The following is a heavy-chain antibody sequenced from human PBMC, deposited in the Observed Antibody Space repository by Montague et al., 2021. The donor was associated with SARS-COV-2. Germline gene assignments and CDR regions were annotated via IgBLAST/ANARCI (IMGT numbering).Heavy chain of an antibody. CDR2: ISYDGSKK. J-gene: IGHJ4*02. CDR1: GFTFSSYG. CDR3: AKGEAERWLRSAFDY. D-gene: IGHD5-24*01. V-gene: IGHV3-30*18. Sequence: SLRLSCAASGFTFSSYGMHWVRQAPGKGLEWVADISYDGSKKYYGDSVKGRFTIPRDNSKNTLDLQMNSLRPEDTAVYYCAKGEAERWLRSAFDYWGQGTLVTVSS.